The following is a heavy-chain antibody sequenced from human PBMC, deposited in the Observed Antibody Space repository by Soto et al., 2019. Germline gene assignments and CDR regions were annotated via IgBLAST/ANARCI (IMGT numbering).Heavy chain of an antibody. J-gene: IGHJ5*02. V-gene: IGHV4-4*07. CDR2: IYTSGST. Sequence: PSETLSLTCTVSGGSISSYYWSWIRQPAGKGLEWIGRIYTSGSTNYNPSLKSRVTMSVDTSKNQLSLKPSSVTAADTAVYYCARSSGFYSRNWFDPWGQGTLVTVSS. CDR1: GGSISSYY. D-gene: IGHD6-19*01. CDR3: ARSSGFYSRNWFDP.